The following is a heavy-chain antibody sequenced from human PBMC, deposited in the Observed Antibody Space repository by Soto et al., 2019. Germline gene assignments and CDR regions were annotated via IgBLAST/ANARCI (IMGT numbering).Heavy chain of an antibody. CDR2: IYSGGST. Sequence: VQLVETGGGLIQPGGSLRLSCSAAGFTVSSNYMSWFRQAPGKGLEWVSVIYSGGSTYYTDSVKGRFTISIDNSRSPLYLNMIRLRAEDTAVYYCARDSGSTYGDYVHWGQGTLVTVSS. J-gene: IGHJ4*02. CDR1: GFTVSSNY. CDR3: ARDSGSTYGDYVH. V-gene: IGHV3-53*02. D-gene: IGHD4-17*01.